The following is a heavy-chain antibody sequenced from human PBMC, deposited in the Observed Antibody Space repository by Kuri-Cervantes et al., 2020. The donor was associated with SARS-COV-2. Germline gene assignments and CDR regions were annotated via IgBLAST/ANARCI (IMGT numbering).Heavy chain of an antibody. CDR3: ARDSYCSSTSCYNYFDY. V-gene: IGHV3-9*01. CDR2: ISWNSGSI. D-gene: IGHD2-2*02. CDR1: GFTFSSYS. J-gene: IGHJ4*02. Sequence: SLKISCAASGFTFSSYSMNWVRQAPGKGLEWVSGISWNSGSIGYADSVKGRFTISRDNAKNSLYLQMNSLRAEDTALYYCARDSYCSSTSCYNYFDYWGQGTLVTVSS.